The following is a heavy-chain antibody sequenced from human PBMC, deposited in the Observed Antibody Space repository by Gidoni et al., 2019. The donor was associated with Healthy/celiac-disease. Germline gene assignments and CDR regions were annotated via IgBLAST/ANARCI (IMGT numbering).Heavy chain of an antibody. D-gene: IGHD6-19*01. CDR1: GFTFSSYG. CDR3: ARDRSVIAVAGVDY. V-gene: IGHV3-33*01. CDR2: IWYDGSNK. J-gene: IGHJ4*02. Sequence: QVQLVESGGGVVQPGRSLRLSCSASGFTFSSYGMHWVRQAPGKGLEWVAVIWYDGSNKYYADSVKGRFTISRDNSKNTLYLQMNSLRAEDTAVYYCARDRSVIAVAGVDYWGQGTLVTVSS.